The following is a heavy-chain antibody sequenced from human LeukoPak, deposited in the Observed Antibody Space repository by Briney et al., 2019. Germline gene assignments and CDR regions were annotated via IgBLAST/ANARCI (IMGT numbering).Heavy chain of an antibody. D-gene: IGHD1-26*01. Sequence: SETLSLTCAVYGGSFSGYYWSWIRQPPGKGLEWIGEINHSGTTNHNPSLKSRVTTSVDTSKNQFSLKLSSVTAADTAVYYCARIGSGTYYRPVYGMDVWGQGTTVTVSS. CDR2: INHSGTT. CDR3: ARIGSGTYYRPVYGMDV. V-gene: IGHV4-34*01. CDR1: GGSFSGYY. J-gene: IGHJ6*02.